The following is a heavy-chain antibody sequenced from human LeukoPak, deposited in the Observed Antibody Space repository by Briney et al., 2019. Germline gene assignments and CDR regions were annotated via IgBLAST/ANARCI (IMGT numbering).Heavy chain of an antibody. CDR2: IIPIFGTA. J-gene: IGHJ4*02. V-gene: IGHV1-69*06. CDR1: GGTFSSYA. D-gene: IGHD6-19*01. CDR3: ASRRDRWVLAYDISSGWYGLDY. Sequence: ASVKVSRKASGGTFSSYAISWVRQAPGQGLEWMGGIIPIFGTANYAQKFQGRVTITADKSTSTAYMELSRLRSEDTAVYYCASRRDRWVLAYDISSGWYGLDYWGQGTLVTVSS.